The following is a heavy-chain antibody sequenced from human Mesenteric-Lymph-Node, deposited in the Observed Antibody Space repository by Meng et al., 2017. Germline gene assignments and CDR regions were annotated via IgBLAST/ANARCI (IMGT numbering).Heavy chain of an antibody. D-gene: IGHD2-21*01. CDR2: IYYSGST. Sequence: VELQGAGPGLVKPSQTLSLTCTVSGGSISSGDYYWSWIRQPPGKGLELIGHIYYSGSTSYNPSLKSRVTISVDTSKNQFSLKLRFVTAADTAVYYCAREGRSHQVGVSVYWGQGNLVTVSS. CDR1: GGSISSGDYY. V-gene: IGHV4-30-4*01. J-gene: IGHJ4*02. CDR3: AREGRSHQVGVSVY.